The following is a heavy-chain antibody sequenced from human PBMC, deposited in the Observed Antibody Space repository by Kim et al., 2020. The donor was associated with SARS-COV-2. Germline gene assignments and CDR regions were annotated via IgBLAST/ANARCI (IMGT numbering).Heavy chain of an antibody. D-gene: IGHD2-8*01. CDR3: ARAGSARIGVVY. J-gene: IGHJ4*02. V-gene: IGHV1-3*01. Sequence: KYSQKFQGRGPITRDTSASTAYMELSSLRSEDTAVYYCARAGSARIGVVYWGQGTLVTVSS.